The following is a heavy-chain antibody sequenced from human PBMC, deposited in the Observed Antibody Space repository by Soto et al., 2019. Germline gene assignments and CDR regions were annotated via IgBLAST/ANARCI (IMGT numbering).Heavy chain of an antibody. V-gene: IGHV4-31*01. CDR3: ARSVFP. CDR2: IYYSGFT. J-gene: IGHJ5*02. CDR1: GCSITSGGYY. Sequence: PSETLSLTCTVSGCSITSGGYYWSWIRQHPGKGLEWIGYIYYSGFTYYNPSLKNQVTISVDTSKNQFSLKLSSVTAADTAVYYCARSVFPWGQGTLVTVSS.